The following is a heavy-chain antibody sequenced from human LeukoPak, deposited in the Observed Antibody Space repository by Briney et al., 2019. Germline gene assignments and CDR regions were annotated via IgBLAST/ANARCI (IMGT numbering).Heavy chain of an antibody. V-gene: IGHV4-34*01. CDR3: ARGGYCRSTSCPPGY. CDR1: GGSFSGYY. CDR2: INHSGST. D-gene: IGHD2-2*01. J-gene: IGHJ4*02. Sequence: SETLSLTCAVYGGSFSGYYWSWIRQPPGKGLEWIGEINHSGSTNYNPSLKSRVTISVDTSKNQFSLKLSSVTAADTAVYYCARGGYCRSTSCPPGYWGQGTLVTVSS.